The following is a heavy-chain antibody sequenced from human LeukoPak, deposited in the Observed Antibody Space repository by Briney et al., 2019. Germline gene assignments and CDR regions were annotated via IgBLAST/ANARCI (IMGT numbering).Heavy chain of an antibody. CDR1: GFTFSSYW. CDR3: ARGHDSSGYSSDY. CDR2: INSDGSSG. Sequence: GGSLRLSCAASGFTFSSYWMHWVRQAPGKGLVWVSRINSDGSSGSYADSVKGRFTISRDNAKNSLYLQMNSLRAEDTAVYYCARGHDSSGYSSDYWGQGTLVTVSS. V-gene: IGHV3-74*01. J-gene: IGHJ4*02. D-gene: IGHD3-22*01.